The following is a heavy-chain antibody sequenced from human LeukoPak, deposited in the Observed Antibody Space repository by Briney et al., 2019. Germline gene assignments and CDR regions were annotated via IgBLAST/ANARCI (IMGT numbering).Heavy chain of an antibody. CDR3: AREVSGMVRGVID. Sequence: GASVKVSCKASGGTFSSYAISWVRQAPGQGLEWMGRIIPILGIANYAQKFQGRVTITADKSTSTAYMELSSLRSEDTAVYYCAREVSGMVRGVIDWGQGTLVTVSS. D-gene: IGHD3-10*01. V-gene: IGHV1-69*04. J-gene: IGHJ4*02. CDR2: IIPILGIA. CDR1: GGTFSSYA.